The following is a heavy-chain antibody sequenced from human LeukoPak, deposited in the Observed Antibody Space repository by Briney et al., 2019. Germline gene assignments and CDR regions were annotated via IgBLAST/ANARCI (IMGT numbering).Heavy chain of an antibody. CDR3: ARPSKPYYDSSGYFHY. CDR1: GYTFTGYY. CDR2: ISAYNGNT. J-gene: IGHJ4*02. Sequence: ASVKVSCKASGYTFTGYYMHWVRQAPGQGLEWMGWISAYNGNTNYAQKLQGRVTMTTDTSTSTAYMELRSLRSDDTAVYYCARPSKPYYDSSGYFHYWGQGTLVTVSS. V-gene: IGHV1-18*04. D-gene: IGHD3-22*01.